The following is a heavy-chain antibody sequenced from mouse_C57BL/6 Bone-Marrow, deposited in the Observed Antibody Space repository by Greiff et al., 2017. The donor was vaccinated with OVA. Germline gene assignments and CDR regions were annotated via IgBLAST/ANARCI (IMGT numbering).Heavy chain of an antibody. V-gene: IGHV2-4*01. CDR3: AKGHCSNYEEDYYALDY. CDR1: GFSLTSYG. J-gene: IGHJ4*01. CDR2: IWSGGST. Sequence: QVQLKESGPGLVQPSQSLSITCTVSGFSLTSYGVHWVRQPPGKGLEWLGVIWSGGSTDYNAAFISRLSISKDNSKSQVFFKMNSQQADDTAIYYCAKGHCSNYEEDYYALDYWGQGTSVTVSS. D-gene: IGHD2-5*01.